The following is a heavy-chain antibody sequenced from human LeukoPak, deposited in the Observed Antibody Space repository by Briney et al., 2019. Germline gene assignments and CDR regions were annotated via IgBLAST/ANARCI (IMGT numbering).Heavy chain of an antibody. J-gene: IGHJ6*04. D-gene: IGHD6-13*01. CDR2: IYYSGST. V-gene: IGHV4-30-4*08. CDR3: ARARSAGNIYYYGMDV. Sequence: SQTLSLTCTVSGGSISSGDYYWSWLRQPPGKGLEWIGYIYYSGSTYYNPSLKSRVTISVDTSKNQFSLKLSSVTAADTAVYYCARARSAGNIYYYGMDVWGKGTTVTVSS. CDR1: GGSISSGDYY.